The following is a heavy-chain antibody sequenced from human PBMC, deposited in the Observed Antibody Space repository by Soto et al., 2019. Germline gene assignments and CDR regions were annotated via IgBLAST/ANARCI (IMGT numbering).Heavy chain of an antibody. J-gene: IGHJ6*02. CDR2: ISYDGSRK. V-gene: IGHV3-30-3*01. D-gene: IGHD1-26*01. CDR3: ARGDREDIEEVVGVRPGEYSMDV. Sequence: QVHLVESGGGVVQPGSSLRLSCAASEFTFRIFAMHWLRQSPGKGLEWVAVISYDGSRKADSVKGRFTVSRDNSCNTLYLQMNSLRSEDTAIYYCARGDREDIEEVVGVRPGEYSMDVWGQGTTVTVSS. CDR1: EFTFRIFA.